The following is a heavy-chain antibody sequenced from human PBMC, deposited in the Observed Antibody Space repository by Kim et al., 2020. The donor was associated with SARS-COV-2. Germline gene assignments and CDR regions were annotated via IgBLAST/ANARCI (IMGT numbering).Heavy chain of an antibody. Sequence: SETLSLTCTVSDESFSGFYWSWIRQPQGQGLGWIAEINHDGSANYNPSLTSRVTMSVDTSTNQFSLSLTPVTAADTATDYCACARPSDVTNW. CDR1: DESFSGFY. J-gene: IGHJ5*01. V-gene: IGHV4-34*10. CDR2: INHDGSA. CDR3: ACARPSDVTNW. D-gene: IGHD3-10*01.